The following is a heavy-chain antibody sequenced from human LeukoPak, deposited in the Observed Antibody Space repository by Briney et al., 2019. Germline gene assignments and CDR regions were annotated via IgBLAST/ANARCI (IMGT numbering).Heavy chain of an antibody. J-gene: IGHJ6*03. D-gene: IGHD3-9*01. CDR1: GYTFTSYG. CDR3: ARDNDILTGYYAPYYYYYYMDV. Sequence: ASVKVSCKASGYTFTSYGFSWVRQAPGQGLEWMGWISAYNGNTNYAQKLQGRVTMTTDTSTSTAYMELRSLRSDDTAVYYCARDNDILTGYYAPYYYYYYMDVWGKGTTVTVSS. CDR2: ISAYNGNT. V-gene: IGHV1-18*01.